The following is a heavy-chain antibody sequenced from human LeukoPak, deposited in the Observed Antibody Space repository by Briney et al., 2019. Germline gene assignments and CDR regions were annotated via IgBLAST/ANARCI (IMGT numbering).Heavy chain of an antibody. J-gene: IGHJ5*02. CDR1: GYTFTNYY. Sequence: ASVTVSCKASGYTFTNYYMHWVRQPPGQGLEWMGIINPSGGGTTYAQKFQGRVTMTRDTSTSTVYMELSSLRSEDTAVYYCARDRGRFDPWGQGTLVTVSS. D-gene: IGHD6-13*01. CDR2: INPSGGGT. V-gene: IGHV1-46*01. CDR3: ARDRGRFDP.